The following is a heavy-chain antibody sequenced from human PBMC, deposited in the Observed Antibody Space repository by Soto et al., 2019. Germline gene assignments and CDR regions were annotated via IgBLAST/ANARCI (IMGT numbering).Heavy chain of an antibody. V-gene: IGHV1-2*02. CDR3: AKEYYYDGSGRYGAFDI. J-gene: IGHJ3*02. D-gene: IGHD3-22*01. CDR2: INPNSGGT. Sequence: ASVKVSCKASEYTFTGYYMHWVRQAPGQGLEWMGWINPNSGGTNYAQKFQGRVTMTRDTSISTAYMELSRLRSDDTAVYYCAKEYYYDGSGRYGAFDIWGQGTMVTV. CDR1: EYTFTGYY.